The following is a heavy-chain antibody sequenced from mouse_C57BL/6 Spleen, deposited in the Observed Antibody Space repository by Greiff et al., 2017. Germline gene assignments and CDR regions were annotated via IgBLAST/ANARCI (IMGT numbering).Heavy chain of an antibody. Sequence: VQLQQPGAELVLPGASVKLSCKASGYTFTSYWMHWVKQRPGQGLEWIGEIDPSDSYTNYNQKFKGKSTLTVEKSSSTAYMQLSSLTSEDSAVYYCARGYYGSSYWYFDVWGTGTTVTVSS. CDR2: IDPSDSYT. CDR1: GYTFTSYW. D-gene: IGHD1-1*01. J-gene: IGHJ1*03. CDR3: ARGYYGSSYWYFDV. V-gene: IGHV1-69*01.